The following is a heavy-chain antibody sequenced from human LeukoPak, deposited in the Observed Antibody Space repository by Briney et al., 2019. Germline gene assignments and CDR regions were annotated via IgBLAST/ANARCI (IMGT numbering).Heavy chain of an antibody. V-gene: IGHV1-18*01. CDR1: GYTFTSYG. J-gene: IGHJ6*02. CDR3: ARDKNIAAAGTHYYYYGMDV. CDR2: ISAYNGNT. D-gene: IGHD6-13*01. Sequence: RASVNVSCKASGYTFTSYGISWVRQAPGQGLEWMGWISAYNGNTNYAQKLQGRVTMTTDTSTSTAYMELRSLRSDDTAVYYCARDKNIAAAGTHYYYYGMDVWGQGSTVTVSS.